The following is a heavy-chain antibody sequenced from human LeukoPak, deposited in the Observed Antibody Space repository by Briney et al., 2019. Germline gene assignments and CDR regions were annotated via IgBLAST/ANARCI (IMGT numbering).Heavy chain of an antibody. V-gene: IGHV3-30*04. D-gene: IGHD3-10*01. J-gene: IGHJ4*02. CDR3: ARVRWTDVARGSYYFDY. Sequence: PGGSLRLSCAASGFTFSSYAMHWVRQAPGKGLEWVAVISYDGSNKYYADSVKGRFTISRDNSKNTLYLQMNSLRAEDTAVYYCARVRWTDVARGSYYFDYWGQGTLVSVSS. CDR1: GFTFSSYA. CDR2: ISYDGSNK.